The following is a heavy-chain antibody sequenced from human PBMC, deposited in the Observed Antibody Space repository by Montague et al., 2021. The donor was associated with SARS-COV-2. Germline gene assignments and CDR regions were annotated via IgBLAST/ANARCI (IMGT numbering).Heavy chain of an antibody. CDR2: TYYRSKWYN. D-gene: IGHD1-26*01. CDR3: ARTSASIDY. J-gene: IGHJ4*02. Sequence: CAISGDSVSRNSAAWNWIRQSPSRGLEWPGRTYYRSKWYNDYAVPVKSRITINPDTSKNQISLQLNSVTPEDTAVYYCARTSASIDYWGQGTLVTVSS. V-gene: IGHV6-1*01. CDR1: GDSVSRNSAA.